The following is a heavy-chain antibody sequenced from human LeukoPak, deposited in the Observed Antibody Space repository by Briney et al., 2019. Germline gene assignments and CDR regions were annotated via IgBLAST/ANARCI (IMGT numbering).Heavy chain of an antibody. V-gene: IGHV1-69*13. CDR3: ARGTHSGYDKFDY. J-gene: IGHJ4*02. D-gene: IGHD5-12*01. Sequence: EASVKVSCKASGGTFSSYAISWVRQAPGQGLEWMGGIIPIFGTANYAQKFQGRVTITADESTSTAYMELSSLRSEDTAVYYCARGTHSGYDKFDYWGQGTLVTVSS. CDR2: IIPIFGTA. CDR1: GGTFSSYA.